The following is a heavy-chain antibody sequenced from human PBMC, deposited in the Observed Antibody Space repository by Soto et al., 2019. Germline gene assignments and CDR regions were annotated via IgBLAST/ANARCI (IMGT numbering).Heavy chain of an antibody. CDR2: ISASGRNT. Sequence: GGSLRLSWAASGFIFSSYGMSWLRQAQGKGLEWVSGISASGRNTNYADSVKGRFTISRDNSKNTLYLQMNGLRAEDTDVYFCAKGPYDRSDYYSDYWGHGTLVTVSS. J-gene: IGHJ4*01. V-gene: IGHV3-23*01. D-gene: IGHD3-22*01. CDR1: GFIFSSYG. CDR3: AKGPYDRSDYYSDY.